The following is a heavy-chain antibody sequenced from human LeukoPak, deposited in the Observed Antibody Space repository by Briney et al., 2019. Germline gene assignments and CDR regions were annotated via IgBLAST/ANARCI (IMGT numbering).Heavy chain of an antibody. J-gene: IGHJ6*03. CDR1: GGSISSSRNY. CDR3: ARHGGYYYMDV. V-gene: IGHV4-39*01. CDR2: IYYSGST. Sequence: PSETLSLSCTVSGGSISSSRNYWGWIRQPPGKGLEWIGSIYYSGSTYYNPSLKSRVTISVDTSKNQVSLKLNSVTAADTAVYYCARHGGYYYMDVWGKGTTVTASS. D-gene: IGHD3-16*01.